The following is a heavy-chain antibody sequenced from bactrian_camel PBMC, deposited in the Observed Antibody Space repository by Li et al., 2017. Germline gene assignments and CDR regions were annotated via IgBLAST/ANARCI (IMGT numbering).Heavy chain of an antibody. D-gene: IGHD1*01. J-gene: IGHJ4*01. CDR2: IGQDGSL. Sequence: VQLVESGGGSVQAGETLRLSCTVSGFSFDYSDWSWYQKVPGKECEMVASIGQDGSLYYADQVKGRFTISKDKAKNTVYPQMNSLKPEDTAVYYCEAEMSDYDLVPACGEQGPGTQVTVS. CDR1: GFSFDYSD. V-gene: IGHV3S63*01.